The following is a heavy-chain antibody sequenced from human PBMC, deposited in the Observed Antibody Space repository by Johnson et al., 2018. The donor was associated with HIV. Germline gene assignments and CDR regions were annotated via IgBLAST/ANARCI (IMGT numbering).Heavy chain of an antibody. J-gene: IGHJ3*02. CDR3: ARDIRESFGSYDSSGSGLGAFDI. CDR2: IYSGGST. CDR1: GFTVSSNY. Sequence: VQLVESGGGVVQPGRSLRLSCAASGFTVSSNYMSWVRQAPGKGLEWVSVIYSGGSTYYADSVKGRFTISRDNSKNTLNLQMNSLRAEDTAVYYCARDIRESFGSYDSSGSGLGAFDIWGQGTMVTVSS. V-gene: IGHV3-66*01. D-gene: IGHD3-22*01.